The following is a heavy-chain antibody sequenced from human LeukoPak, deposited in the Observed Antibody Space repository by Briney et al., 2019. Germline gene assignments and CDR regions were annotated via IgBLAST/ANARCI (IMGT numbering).Heavy chain of an antibody. Sequence: KPSETLSLTCTVSGGSISSGSYDWYWIRQPAGKGLEWIGHIYTSGSMNYNPSLKSRVTISVDTSKNQFSLKLTSVTAADTAVYYCVRSSGLITPFDYWGQGTLVTVSS. CDR2: IYTSGSM. D-gene: IGHD3-22*01. J-gene: IGHJ4*02. V-gene: IGHV4-61*09. CDR3: VRSSGLITPFDY. CDR1: GGSISSGSYD.